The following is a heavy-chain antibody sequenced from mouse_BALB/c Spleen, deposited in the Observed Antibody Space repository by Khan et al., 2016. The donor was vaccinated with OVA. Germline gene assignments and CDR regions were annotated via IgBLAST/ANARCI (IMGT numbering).Heavy chain of an antibody. V-gene: IGHV3-2*02. D-gene: IGHD2-3*01. Sequence: VQLKESGPGLVNPSQSLSLTCTVTGYSITSDCAWNWIRQFPGNKLEWMGYINYSGSTNYNPALKSRISITRDTSKNQFFLQLNSVTTEDTATYYCARDGSRYNYAMDYWGQGTSVTVSS. CDR2: INYSGST. CDR3: ARDGSRYNYAMDY. J-gene: IGHJ4*01. CDR1: GYSITSDCA.